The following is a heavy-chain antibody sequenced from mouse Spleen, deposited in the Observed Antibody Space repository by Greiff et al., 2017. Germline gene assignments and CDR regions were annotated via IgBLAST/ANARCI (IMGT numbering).Heavy chain of an antibody. J-gene: IGHJ4*01. CDR2: ISSGGGNT. V-gene: IGHV5-9*03. D-gene: IGHD4-1*01. CDR3: ARSLTGRYAMDY. Sequence: EVMLVESGGGLVKLGGSLKLSCAASGFTFSSYAMSWVRQTPEKRLEWVATISSGGGNTYYPDSVKGRFTISRDNAKNTLYLQMSSLKSEDTAMYYCARSLTGRYAMDYWGQGTSVTVSS. CDR1: GFTFSSYA.